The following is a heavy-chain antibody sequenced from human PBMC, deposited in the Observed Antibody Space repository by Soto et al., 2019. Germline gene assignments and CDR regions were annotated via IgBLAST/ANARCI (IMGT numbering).Heavy chain of an antibody. CDR2: ISGSGGST. CDR1: GFTFSSYA. D-gene: IGHD3-10*01. Sequence: GGSLRLSCAASGFTFSSYAMSWVRQAPGKGLEWVSAISGSGGSTYYADSVKGRFTISRDNSKNTLYLQMNSLRAEDTAVYYCAKDKLWFGELLGDYYYYYYMDVWGKWTTVTVSS. V-gene: IGHV3-23*01. J-gene: IGHJ6*03. CDR3: AKDKLWFGELLGDYYYYYYMDV.